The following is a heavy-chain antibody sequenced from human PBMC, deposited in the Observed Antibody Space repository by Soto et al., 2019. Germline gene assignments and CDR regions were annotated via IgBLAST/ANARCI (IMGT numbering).Heavy chain of an antibody. CDR3: ARVTSMVRGVIDNWFDP. CDR1: GGTFSSYA. J-gene: IGHJ5*02. Sequence: QVPLVQSGAEVKKPGSSVTVSCKASGGTFSSYAIHWVRQAPGQGLEWMGGIIPMYGPAKYAQRFQGRVTITADESTTTVYMELTSLTSLDTAVYYCARVTSMVRGVIDNWFDPWGHGTLVTVSP. V-gene: IGHV1-69*01. D-gene: IGHD3-10*01. CDR2: IIPMYGPA.